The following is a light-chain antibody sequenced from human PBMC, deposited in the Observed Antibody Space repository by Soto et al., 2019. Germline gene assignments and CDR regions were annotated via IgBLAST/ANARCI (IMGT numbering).Light chain of an antibody. Sequence: QSVLTQPPSISGAPGQRVTISCTGSSSNIGAGSDVHWYHQLPGTAPKLLIYGNTNRPSGVPDRFSGSKSGTSASLAIAGLQTEDEADYYCCSYGGDYSFYVFGTGTKLTVL. CDR2: GNT. J-gene: IGLJ1*01. V-gene: IGLV1-40*01. CDR1: SSNIGAGSD. CDR3: CSYGGDYSFYV.